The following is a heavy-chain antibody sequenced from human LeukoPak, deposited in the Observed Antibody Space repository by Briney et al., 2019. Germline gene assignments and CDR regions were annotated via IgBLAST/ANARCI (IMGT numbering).Heavy chain of an antibody. CDR2: IFHSGST. J-gene: IGHJ5*02. CDR1: GDSIFSTTYY. Sequence: PSETLSLTCTVSGDSIFSTTYYWGWIRQPPGKGLEWIGSIFHSGSTYYNPSLKSRLTISVDTSKNQFSLKLSSVTAADTAVYYCARVVGITAAGTDWFDPWGQGTLVTVSS. V-gene: IGHV4-39*07. CDR3: ARVVGITAAGTDWFDP. D-gene: IGHD6-13*01.